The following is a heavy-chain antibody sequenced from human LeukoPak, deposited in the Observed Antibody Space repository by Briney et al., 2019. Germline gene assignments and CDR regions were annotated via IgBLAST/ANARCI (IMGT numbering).Heavy chain of an antibody. CDR3: KWEPKY. CDR1: GFTVNNKY. CDR2: IYGGGST. V-gene: IGHV3-66*01. J-gene: IGHJ4*02. Sequence: PGGSLRLSCAASGFTVNNKYMSWVRQAPGKGLDWVSVIYGGGSTHYADSVRGRFTTSRDNSKNTLYLQMNSLRVEDTAVYYCKWEPKYWGQGTLVTVSS. D-gene: IGHD1-26*01.